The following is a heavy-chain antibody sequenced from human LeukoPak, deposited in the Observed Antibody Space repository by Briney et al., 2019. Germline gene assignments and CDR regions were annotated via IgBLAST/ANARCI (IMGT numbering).Heavy chain of an antibody. Sequence: GASVKVSCKASGSAFSGYTITWVRQAPGQGLEWVGGIITNLASTNYAQKFQGRVTISADDSTSTVYMQLRSLTSEDTAFYYCALAFSGYDRWFPEPPDQWGQGTLVTVSS. J-gene: IGHJ4*02. V-gene: IGHV1-69*01. CDR1: GSAFSGYT. CDR3: ALAFSGYDRWFPEPPDQ. CDR2: IITNLAST. D-gene: IGHD5-12*01.